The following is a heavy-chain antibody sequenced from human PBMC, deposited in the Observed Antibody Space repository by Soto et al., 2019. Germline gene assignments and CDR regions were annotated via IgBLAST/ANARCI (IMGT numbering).Heavy chain of an antibody. D-gene: IGHD6-19*01. J-gene: IGHJ4*02. CDR1: GFTFSSYS. Sequence: EVQLVESGGGLVQPGGSLRLSCAASGFTFSSYSINWVRQAPGKGLEWVSYISSSSSTIYYAGSVKGRFTISRDNAKNSLYLQMNSLRDEDTAVYYCARDHHGVWPTVAGNSLVYWGQGTLVTVSS. V-gene: IGHV3-48*02. CDR2: ISSSSSTI. CDR3: ARDHHGVWPTVAGNSLVY.